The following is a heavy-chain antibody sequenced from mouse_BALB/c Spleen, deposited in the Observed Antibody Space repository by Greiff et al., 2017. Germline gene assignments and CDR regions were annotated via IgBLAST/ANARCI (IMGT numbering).Heavy chain of an antibody. CDR3: ARGDALYAMDY. Sequence: QVQLQQSGPQLVRPGASVKISCKASGYAFTNYLIEWVKQRPGQGLEWIGVINPGSGGTNYNEKFKGKATLTADKSSSTAYMQLSSLTSDDSAVYFCARGDALYAMDYWGQGTSVTVSS. CDR1: GYAFTNYL. J-gene: IGHJ4*01. V-gene: IGHV1-54*01. CDR2: INPGSGGT.